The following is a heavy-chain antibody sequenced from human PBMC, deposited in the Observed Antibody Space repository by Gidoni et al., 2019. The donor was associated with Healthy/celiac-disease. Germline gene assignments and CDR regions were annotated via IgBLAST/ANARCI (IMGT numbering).Heavy chain of an antibody. D-gene: IGHD6-13*01. CDR2: ISSSSSSI. CDR1: GFTFGSYG. J-gene: IGHJ6*02. V-gene: IGHV3-48*02. CDR3: ARDGSSSSNYYYAMDV. Sequence: EVQLLESGGGLVQRGGCLRLSAAAPGFTFGSYGMNWVRQAPGKGLEWVSYISSSSSSIYYADSVKGRFTIYRDSAKNSLYLQMNSLRDEDTAVYFCARDGSSSSNYYYAMDVWGQGTTVTVSS.